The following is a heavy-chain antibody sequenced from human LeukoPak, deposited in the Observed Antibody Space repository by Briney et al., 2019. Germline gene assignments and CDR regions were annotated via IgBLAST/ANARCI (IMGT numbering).Heavy chain of an antibody. D-gene: IGHD1-14*01. CDR2: ISWNSGRI. Sequence: GGSLRLSRAAPGFCLGDSAMHWGRAGPGEGLGWVSGISWNSGRIAYAESVKGRFTVSRDNAKNSLYLEMNSLRAEDMALYYCARGFGMRVADTFDIWGQGTMVTVSS. CDR1: GFCLGDSA. V-gene: IGHV3-9*03. CDR3: ARGFGMRVADTFDI. J-gene: IGHJ3*02.